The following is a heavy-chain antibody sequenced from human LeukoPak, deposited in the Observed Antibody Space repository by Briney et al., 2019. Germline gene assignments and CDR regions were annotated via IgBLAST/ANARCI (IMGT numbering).Heavy chain of an antibody. J-gene: IGHJ4*02. CDR1: RFTYSSYA. CDR3: ATDDY. V-gene: IGHV3-23*01. CDR2: ISGSGGST. Sequence: PGGSLRLSCAASRFTYSSYAMSWVRPAPGKGLNGVSAISGSGGSTYYADSVKGRFTISRDNSKNTLYLQMNSLRAEDTAVYYCATDDYWGQGTLVTVSS.